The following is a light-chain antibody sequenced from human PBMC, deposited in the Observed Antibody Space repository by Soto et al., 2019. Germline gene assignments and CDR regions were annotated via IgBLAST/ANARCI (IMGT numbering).Light chain of an antibody. CDR2: DAS. CDR3: HQRSNWPPT. Sequence: EIVLTQSPATLSLSPGERATLSCRASQSVTSYLAWYQQKPGQAPRLLIYDASNRASGIPARFSGSGSGTDFTLTISSLEPEDFAVYYCHQRSNWPPTVGQGTKVDIK. CDR1: QSVTSY. V-gene: IGKV3-11*01. J-gene: IGKJ1*01.